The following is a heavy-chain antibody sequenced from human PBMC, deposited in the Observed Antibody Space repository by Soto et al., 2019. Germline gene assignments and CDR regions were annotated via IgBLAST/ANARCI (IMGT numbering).Heavy chain of an antibody. CDR1: GFTFSSYA. J-gene: IGHJ4*02. Sequence: GGSLRLSCAASGFTFSSYAMSWIRQAPGKGLEWVSAISGSGGSTYYADSVKGRFTISRDNSKNTLYLQMNSLRAEDTAVYYCAKGDILTGSYDYWGQGTLVTVSS. CDR2: ISGSGGST. CDR3: AKGDILTGSYDY. V-gene: IGHV3-23*01. D-gene: IGHD3-9*01.